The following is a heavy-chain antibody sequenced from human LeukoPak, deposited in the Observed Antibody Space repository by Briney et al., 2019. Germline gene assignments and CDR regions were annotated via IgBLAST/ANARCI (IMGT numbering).Heavy chain of an antibody. J-gene: IGHJ4*02. CDR1: GVTFSGYA. V-gene: IGHV3-23*01. CDR2: ISGSGGHT. D-gene: IGHD6-19*01. Sequence: GGSLRLSCAASGVTFSGYAMSWVRQAPGKGLEWVSAISGSGGHTYYADSVRGRFTISRDNSKNTLYLQMNSLRTEDTALYYCAKELSRGWYGGKSCDYWSQGTLVTVSS. CDR3: AKELSRGWYGGKSCDY.